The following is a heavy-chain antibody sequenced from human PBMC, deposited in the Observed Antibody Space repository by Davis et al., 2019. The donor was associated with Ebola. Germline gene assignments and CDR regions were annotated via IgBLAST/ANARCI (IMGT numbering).Heavy chain of an antibody. CDR2: IRYDGSNK. CDR1: GFTFNIFD. Sequence: GGSLRLSCAASGFTFNIFDMHWVRQAPGKGLEWVAFIRYDGSNKYYADSVKGRFTISRDNAKNSLFLQMNSLRAEDTALYYCASGDGRGNSYDMDVWGQGTTVTVSS. CDR3: ASGDGRGNSYDMDV. J-gene: IGHJ6*02. V-gene: IGHV3-30*02. D-gene: IGHD4-23*01.